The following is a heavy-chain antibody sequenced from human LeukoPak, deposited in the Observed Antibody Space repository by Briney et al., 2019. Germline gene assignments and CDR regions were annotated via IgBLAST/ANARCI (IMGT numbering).Heavy chain of an antibody. CDR2: IYYSGST. CDR3: ARLSPRFDP. J-gene: IGHJ5*02. CDR1: GGSISSSSYY. V-gene: IGHV4-39*01. Sequence: SETLSLTCTVSGGSISSSSYYWGWIRQPPGKGLEWIGSIYYSGSTYYNPSLKSRVTISVDTSKNQFPLKLSSVTAADTAVYYCARLSPRFDPWGQGTLVTVSS.